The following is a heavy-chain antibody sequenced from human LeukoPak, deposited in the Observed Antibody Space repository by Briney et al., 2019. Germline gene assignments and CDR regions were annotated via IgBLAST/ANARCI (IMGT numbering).Heavy chain of an antibody. CDR3: TLDPFTYDSSGYYHDY. CDR2: IRSKAYGGTT. D-gene: IGHD3-22*01. J-gene: IGHJ4*02. CDR1: GFTFGDYA. V-gene: IGHV3-49*04. Sequence: GGSLRLSCTASGFTFGDYAMSWVRQAPGKGLEWVGFIRSKAYGGTTKYAASVKGRFTISRDDSKSIAYLQMNSLKTEDTAVYYCTLDPFTYDSSGYYHDYWGQGTLVTVSS.